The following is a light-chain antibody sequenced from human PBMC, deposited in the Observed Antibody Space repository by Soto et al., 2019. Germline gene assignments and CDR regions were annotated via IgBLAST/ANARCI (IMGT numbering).Light chain of an antibody. Sequence: EVVRTQSPATLSVSPGERATLSCRASQSVSSNLAWYQQKPGQAPRLLISGASTRATGIPARFSGSGSETEFTLTISSLQSEDFAVYYCQQYNNWWTFGQGTKVEIK. CDR1: QSVSSN. CDR2: GAS. CDR3: QQYNNWWT. V-gene: IGKV3-15*01. J-gene: IGKJ1*01.